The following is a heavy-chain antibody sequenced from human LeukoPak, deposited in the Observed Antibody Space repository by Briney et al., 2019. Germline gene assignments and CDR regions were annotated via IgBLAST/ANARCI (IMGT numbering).Heavy chain of an antibody. CDR1: GFTFSSYS. Sequence: GGSLRLSCAASGFTFSSYSMNWVRQAPGKGLERVSSISSSSSYIYYADSVKGRFTISRDNAKNSLYLQMNSLRAEDTAVYYCARDHVLRFLERLSPMPDDAFDIWGQGTMVTVSS. D-gene: IGHD3-3*01. CDR2: ISSSSSYI. J-gene: IGHJ3*02. CDR3: ARDHVLRFLERLSPMPDDAFDI. V-gene: IGHV3-21*01.